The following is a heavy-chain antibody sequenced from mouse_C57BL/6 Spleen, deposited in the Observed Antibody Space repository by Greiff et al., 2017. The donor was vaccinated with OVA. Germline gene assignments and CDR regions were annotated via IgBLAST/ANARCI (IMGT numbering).Heavy chain of an antibody. V-gene: IGHV1-69*01. CDR1: GYTFTSYW. Sequence: VQLQQPGAELVMPGASVKLSCKASGYTFTSYWMHWVKQRPGQGLEWIGEIDPSDSYTNYNQKFKGKSTLTVDKSSSTAYMQLSSLTSEDSAVYYCARSTYYGSREAMDYWGQGTSVTVSS. D-gene: IGHD1-1*01. CDR2: IDPSDSYT. J-gene: IGHJ4*01. CDR3: ARSTYYGSREAMDY.